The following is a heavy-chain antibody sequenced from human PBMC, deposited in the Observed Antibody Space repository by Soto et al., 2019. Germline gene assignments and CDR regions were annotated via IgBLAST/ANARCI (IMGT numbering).Heavy chain of an antibody. V-gene: IGHV4-34*01. CDR3: ARVWQLRYYYYYGMDV. Sequence: PSETLSLTCAVYGGSFSGYYWSWIRQPAGKGLEWIGEINHSGSTNYNPSLKSRVTISVDTSKNQFSLKLSSVTAADTAVYYCARVWQLRYYYYYGMDVWGQGTTVTVSS. J-gene: IGHJ6*02. CDR2: INHSGST. CDR1: GGSFSGYY. D-gene: IGHD6-6*01.